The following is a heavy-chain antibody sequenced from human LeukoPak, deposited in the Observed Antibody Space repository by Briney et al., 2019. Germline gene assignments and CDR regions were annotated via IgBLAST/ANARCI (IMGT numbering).Heavy chain of an antibody. CDR3: AKYSGDYFGDY. D-gene: IGHD1-26*01. V-gene: IGHV3-21*04. J-gene: IGHJ4*02. CDR2: LSSRSRYI. CDR1: GFTFSNYA. Sequence: GGSLRLSCAASGFTFSNYAMTWVRQAPGKGLEWVSSLSSRSRYIYYADSLKGRFTISRDNSKNTLYLQMNSLRVEDTAIYYCAKYSGDYFGDYWGQGNLVTVSS.